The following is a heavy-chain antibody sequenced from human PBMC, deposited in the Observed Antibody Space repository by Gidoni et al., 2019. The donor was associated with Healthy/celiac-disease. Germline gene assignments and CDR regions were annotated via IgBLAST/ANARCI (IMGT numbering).Heavy chain of an antibody. D-gene: IGHD6-13*01. CDR3: TTASAGSSWYSYYYYYGMDV. CDR2: IKSKTDGGTT. V-gene: IGHV3-15*01. CDR1: GFTFSNAW. J-gene: IGHJ6*02. Sequence: EVQLVESGGGLVKPGGSLRLSCAASGFTFSNAWMSWVRQAPGKGLEWVGRIKSKTDGGTTDYAAPVKGRFTISRDDSKNTLYLQMNSLKTEDTAVYYCTTASAGSSWYSYYYYYGMDVWGQGTTVTVSS.